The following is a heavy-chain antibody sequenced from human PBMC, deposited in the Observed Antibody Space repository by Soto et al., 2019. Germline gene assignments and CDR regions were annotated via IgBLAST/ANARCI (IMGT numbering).Heavy chain of an antibody. CDR3: AKTFCSSTSCYDAYYYYYYMDV. CDR1: GFTFSSYP. J-gene: IGHJ6*03. Sequence: PGGSLTLSWAASGFTFSSYPMSGVHQAPGKGLEWVSTIRGSGGSTYSADSVKGRFTISRDQSKNTLYLQMNSLRAEDPAVYYCAKTFCSSTSCYDAYYYYYYMDVWGKGTTVTVSS. D-gene: IGHD2-2*01. CDR2: IRGSGGST. V-gene: IGHV3-23*01.